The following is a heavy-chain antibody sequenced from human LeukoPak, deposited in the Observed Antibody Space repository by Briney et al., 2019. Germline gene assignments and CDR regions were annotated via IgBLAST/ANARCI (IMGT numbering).Heavy chain of an antibody. CDR1: GGSVSSGSDD. Sequence: SETLSLTCTVSGGSVSSGSDDWGWLRQPAGKGLEWFAYIYYSGSTNYTPSLKSRVTISVDTSKNQFSLKLSSVTAADTAVYYCASSGYDLSGFDYWGQGTLVTVSS. V-gene: IGHV4-61*01. D-gene: IGHD5-12*01. CDR2: IYYSGST. J-gene: IGHJ4*02. CDR3: ASSGYDLSGFDY.